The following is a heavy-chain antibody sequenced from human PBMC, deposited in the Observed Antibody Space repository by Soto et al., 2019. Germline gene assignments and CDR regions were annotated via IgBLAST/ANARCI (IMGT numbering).Heavy chain of an antibody. J-gene: IGHJ6*02. CDR1: GYSFTSYW. D-gene: IGHD5-18*01. CDR2: IDPSDSYT. V-gene: IGHV5-10-1*01. CDR3: ARSPSYGLVYYYGMDV. Sequence: PGESLKISCKGSGYSFTSYWISWVRQMPGKGLEWMGRIDPSDSYTNYSPSFQGHVTISADKSISTAYLQWSSLKASDTAMYYCARSPSYGLVYYYGMDVWGQGTTVTVSS.